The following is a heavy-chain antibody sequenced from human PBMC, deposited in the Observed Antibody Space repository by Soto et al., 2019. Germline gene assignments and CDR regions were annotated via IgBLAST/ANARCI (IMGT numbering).Heavy chain of an antibody. CDR2: IGTAGDT. V-gene: IGHV3-13*01. Sequence: GGSLRLSCAASGFTFSSYDMHWVRQAPGKGLEWVSAIGTAGDTYYPGSGKGRFTISRENAKNSLYLQMNSLRAGDTAVYYCARGGDNRFLEWLLSSYMDVWGKGTTVTVSS. CDR3: ARGGDNRFLEWLLSSYMDV. J-gene: IGHJ6*03. D-gene: IGHD3-3*01. CDR1: GFTFSSYD.